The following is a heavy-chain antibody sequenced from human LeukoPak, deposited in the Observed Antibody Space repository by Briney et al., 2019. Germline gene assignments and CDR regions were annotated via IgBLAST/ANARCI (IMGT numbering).Heavy chain of an antibody. D-gene: IGHD6-13*01. J-gene: IGHJ2*01. CDR3: ARGTGIAAAGDWYFDL. CDR1: GYTFTGYY. V-gene: IGHV1-2*02. Sequence: SVKVSCKASGYTFTGYYMHWVRQAPGQGLEWMGWINPNSGGTNYAQKLQGRVTMTTDTSTSTAYMELRSLRSDDTAVYYCARGTGIAAAGDWYFDLWGRGTLVTVSS. CDR2: INPNSGGT.